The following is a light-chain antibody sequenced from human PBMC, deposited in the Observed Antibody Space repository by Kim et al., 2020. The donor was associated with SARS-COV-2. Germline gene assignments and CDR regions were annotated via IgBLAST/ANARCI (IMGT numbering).Light chain of an antibody. CDR3: NSRDSSGNHQWV. CDR2: GKN. V-gene: IGLV3-19*01. CDR1: SLRSYY. J-gene: IGLJ3*02. Sequence: SSELTQDPAVSVALGQTVRITCQGYSLRSYYASWYQQKPGQAPVLVIYGKNNRPSGIPDRFSGSSSGNTASLTITGAQAEDEADYYCNSRDSSGNHQWVF.